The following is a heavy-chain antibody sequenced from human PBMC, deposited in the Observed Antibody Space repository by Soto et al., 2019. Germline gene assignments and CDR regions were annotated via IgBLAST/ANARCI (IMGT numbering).Heavy chain of an antibody. CDR2: IIPILGIA. V-gene: IGHV1-69*10. CDR1: GGTFISYT. Sequence: ASVKVSCKASGGTFISYTISWVRQAPGQGLEWMGGIIPILGIANYAQKFQGRVTITADKSTSTAYMELSSLRSEDTAVYYCARGNYAYYYYMDVWGKGTTVTVSS. J-gene: IGHJ6*03. CDR3: ARGNYAYYYYMDV. D-gene: IGHD4-4*01.